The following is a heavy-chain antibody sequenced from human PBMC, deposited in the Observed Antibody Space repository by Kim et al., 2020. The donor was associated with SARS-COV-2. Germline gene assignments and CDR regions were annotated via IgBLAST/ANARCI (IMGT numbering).Heavy chain of an antibody. CDR2: INSGSTYM. J-gene: IGHJ4*02. V-gene: IGHV3-11*06. D-gene: IGHD6-13*01. CDR3: ARVHTRGSGWYGDDS. Sequence: GGSLRLSCAASGFTFSEYYMTWIRQAPGKGLEWVSYINSGSTYMKYADAVRGRFTISRDTALKTLYLQMNRLRAEDTATYYCARVHTRGSGWYGDDSWGQGTLVIVSS. CDR1: GFTFSEYY.